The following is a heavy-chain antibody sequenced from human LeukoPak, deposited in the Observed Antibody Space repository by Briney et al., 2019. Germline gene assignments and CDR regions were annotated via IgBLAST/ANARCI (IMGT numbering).Heavy chain of an antibody. Sequence: GESLQISCQGSGYSFTSYWIGWVRQMPGKGLEWMGIIYPGDSDTRYSPSFQGQVTISADKSISTAYLQWSSLKASDTAMYYCARLWVYDSSGYFDYWGQGTLVTVSS. CDR1: GYSFTSYW. J-gene: IGHJ4*02. V-gene: IGHV5-51*01. CDR2: IYPGDSDT. D-gene: IGHD3-22*01. CDR3: ARLWVYDSSGYFDY.